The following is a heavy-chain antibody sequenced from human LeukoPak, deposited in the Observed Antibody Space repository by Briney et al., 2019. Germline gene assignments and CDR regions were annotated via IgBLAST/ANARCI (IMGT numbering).Heavy chain of an antibody. CDR2: ISGSGGST. J-gene: IGHJ4*02. Sequence: GGSLRLSCAASGFTFSSYGIHWVRQAPGKGLEWVSAISGSGGSTYYADSVKGRFTISRDNSKNTLYLQMNSLRAEDTAVYYCAANVDTAMALDYWGQGTLVTVSS. CDR1: GFTFSSYG. CDR3: AANVDTAMALDY. V-gene: IGHV3-23*01. D-gene: IGHD5-18*01.